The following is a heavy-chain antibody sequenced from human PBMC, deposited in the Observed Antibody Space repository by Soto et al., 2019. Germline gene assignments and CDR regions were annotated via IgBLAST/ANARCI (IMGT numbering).Heavy chain of an antibody. D-gene: IGHD6-13*01. CDR3: ARVAVLTAAGTTDY. J-gene: IGHJ4*02. Sequence: QVQLVESGGGLVRPGGSLRLSCAASGFTFSDYYMSWIRQAPGKGLEWVAYISGTSDSIPYADSVKGRFTISRDNAKNALYLQMNSLRAENTAVYYCARVAVLTAAGTTDYWGQGTLVTVSS. CDR2: ISGTSDSI. V-gene: IGHV3-11*06. CDR1: GFTFSDYY.